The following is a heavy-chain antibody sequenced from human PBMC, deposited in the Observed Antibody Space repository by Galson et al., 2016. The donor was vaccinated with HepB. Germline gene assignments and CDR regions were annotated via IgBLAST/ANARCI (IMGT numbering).Heavy chain of an antibody. CDR1: GFTFSSYA. CDR3: AKGYNILIGLIDY. CDR2: ITGSGGRS. V-gene: IGHV3-23*01. Sequence: SLRLSCAVSGFTFSSYAMSWFRQAPGKGLEWVSSITGSGGRSDFADSVKGRFTISRDNSKNILFLQMNNLGAEDTAVYYCAKGYNILIGLIDYWGRGTLVTVSS. D-gene: IGHD3-9*01. J-gene: IGHJ4*02.